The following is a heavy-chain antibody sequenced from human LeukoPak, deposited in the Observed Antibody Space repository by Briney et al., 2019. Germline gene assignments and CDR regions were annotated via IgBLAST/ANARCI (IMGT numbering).Heavy chain of an antibody. J-gene: IGHJ2*01. CDR1: GFTFSSYS. CDR2: ISYDGSNQ. CDR3: ARPYSTSWSSGWYFDL. V-gene: IGHV3-30-3*01. Sequence: GGSLRLSCAASGFTFSSYSMHWVRQAPGKGLEWLAIISYDGSNQYYGGSVKGRFTISRDNSKNTLYLQMSSLRPEDTAVYYCARPYSTSWSSGWYFDLWGRGTLVSVSS. D-gene: IGHD2-2*01.